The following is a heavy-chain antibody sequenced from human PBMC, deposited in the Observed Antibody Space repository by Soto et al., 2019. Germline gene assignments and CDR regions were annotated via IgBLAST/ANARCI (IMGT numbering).Heavy chain of an antibody. CDR3: AHSRGDGDYFPY. J-gene: IGHJ4*02. D-gene: IGHD3-16*01. CDR2: IYWDDDK. CDR1: GFSLSTTGKS. V-gene: IGHV2-5*02. Sequence: QINLKESGPTLVKPTQTLTLTCTFSGFSLSTTGKSVAWIRQPPGKALEWLSVIYWDDDKRYSPSLNTRLTIAKDTSKNQVFLKLTNMDPSDTGTYYCAHSRGDGDYFPYWGQGTLVSVSS.